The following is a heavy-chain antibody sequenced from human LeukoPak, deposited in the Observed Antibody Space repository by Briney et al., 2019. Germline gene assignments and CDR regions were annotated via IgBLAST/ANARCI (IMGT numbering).Heavy chain of an antibody. V-gene: IGHV3-30*18. CDR3: AKDEYFDWLLSGIDY. CDR2: ISYDGSNK. D-gene: IGHD3-9*01. CDR1: GFTFSSYG. J-gene: IGHJ4*02. Sequence: GRSLRLSCAASGFTFSSYGMHWVRQAPGKGLEWVAVISYDGSNKYYADSVKGRFTISRDNSKNTLYLRMNSLRAEDTAVYYCAKDEYFDWLLSGIDYWGQGTLVTVSS.